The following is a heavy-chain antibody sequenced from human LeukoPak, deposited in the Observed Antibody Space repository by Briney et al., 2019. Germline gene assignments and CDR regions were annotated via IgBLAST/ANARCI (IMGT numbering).Heavy chain of an antibody. J-gene: IGHJ4*02. D-gene: IGHD6-19*01. V-gene: IGHV4-38-2*01. CDR2: IYHSGST. CDR1: GYSISSGYY. Sequence: PSETLSLTCAVSGYSISSGYYWDWIREPPGKGLEWIGSIYHSGSTYYNPSLKSRVTISVDTSKNQFSLKLSSVTSADTAVYYCATTIAVAGGDYWGQGTLATVSS. CDR3: ATTIAVAGGDY.